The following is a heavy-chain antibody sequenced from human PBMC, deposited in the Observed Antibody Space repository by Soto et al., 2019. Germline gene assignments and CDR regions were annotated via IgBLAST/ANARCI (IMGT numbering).Heavy chain of an antibody. J-gene: IGHJ6*02. CDR2: IIPIFGTA. D-gene: IGHD6-6*01. CDR3: AKDLPYSSSPYYYYGIDV. V-gene: IGHV1-69*01. CDR1: GGTFSSYA. Sequence: QVQLVQSGAEVKKPGSSVKVSCKASGGTFSSYAISWVRQAPGQGLEWMGGIIPIFGTANYAQKFQGRVTITADESTSTAYMELSSLRSEDTAVYYCAKDLPYSSSPYYYYGIDVWGQGTTVTVSS.